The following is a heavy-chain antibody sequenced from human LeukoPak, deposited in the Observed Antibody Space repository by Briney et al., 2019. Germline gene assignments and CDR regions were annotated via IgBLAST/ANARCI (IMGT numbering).Heavy chain of an antibody. Sequence: GGSLRLSCAASGFTFSTYWMHWVRQAPGKGLVWVSRINSDGSGTSDADFVKGRFTISRDNSKNTLYLQMSSLRAEDTAMYYCARDRLTNDAFDIWGQGTMVTVSS. CDR2: INSDGSGT. J-gene: IGHJ3*02. CDR1: GFTFSTYW. CDR3: ARDRLTNDAFDI. V-gene: IGHV3-74*01. D-gene: IGHD2-8*01.